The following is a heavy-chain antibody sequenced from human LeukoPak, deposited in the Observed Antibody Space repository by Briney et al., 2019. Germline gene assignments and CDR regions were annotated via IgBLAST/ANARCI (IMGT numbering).Heavy chain of an antibody. CDR3: ARATKQRYSSGPLADFDI. D-gene: IGHD6-19*01. V-gene: IGHV4-59*12. J-gene: IGHJ3*02. Sequence: SETLSLTCTVSGGSISSYYWSWIRQPPGKGLEWIGYIYYSGSTNYNPSLKSRVTMSVDTSKNQFSLKLSSVTAADTAVYYCARATKQRYSSGPLADFDIWGQGTMVTVSS. CDR1: GGSISSYY. CDR2: IYYSGST.